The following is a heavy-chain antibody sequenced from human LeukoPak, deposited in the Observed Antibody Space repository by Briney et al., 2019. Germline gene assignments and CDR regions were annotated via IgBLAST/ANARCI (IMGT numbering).Heavy chain of an antibody. CDR2: IYFSGST. CDR3: APRTVATTGVDY. D-gene: IGHD5-12*01. V-gene: IGHV4-39*01. J-gene: IGHJ4*02. CDR1: GASISSRSYY. Sequence: SETLSLTCTVSGASISSRSYYWDWIRQPPGKGLDWIGSIYFSGSTYHNPSLNSRVTISVDTSKNQFSLKLLSVTAADTAVYYCAPRTVATTGVDYWGQGSLVTVSS.